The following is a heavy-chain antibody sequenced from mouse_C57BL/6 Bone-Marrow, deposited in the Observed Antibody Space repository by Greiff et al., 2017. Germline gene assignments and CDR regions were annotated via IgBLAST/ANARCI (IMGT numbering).Heavy chain of an antibody. CDR2: IDPSDSYT. CDR1: GYTFTSYW. V-gene: IGHV1-59*01. J-gene: IGHJ2*01. CDR3: ARGSDY. Sequence: QVQLQQPGAELVRPGTSVKLSCKASGYTFTSYWMHWVKQRPGQGLEWIGVIDPSDSYTNYNQKFKGKATLTVDTSSSTAYMQLSSLTSEDSAVYYYARGSDYWGQGTTLTVSS.